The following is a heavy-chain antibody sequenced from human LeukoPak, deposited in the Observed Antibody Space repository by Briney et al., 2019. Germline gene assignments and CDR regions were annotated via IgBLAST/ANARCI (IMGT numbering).Heavy chain of an antibody. CDR3: VADPATMAPFDP. CDR2: INHSGST. CDR1: GGSLSGYY. D-gene: IGHD3-10*01. Sequence: PSETLSLTCAVYGGSLSGYYWSWIRQPPGKGLEWMGEINHSGSTNYSPSLKSRVTMSTDTSKNQFSLKVSSVIAADTAVYYCVADPATMAPFDPWGQGTLVTVSS. J-gene: IGHJ5*02. V-gene: IGHV4-34*01.